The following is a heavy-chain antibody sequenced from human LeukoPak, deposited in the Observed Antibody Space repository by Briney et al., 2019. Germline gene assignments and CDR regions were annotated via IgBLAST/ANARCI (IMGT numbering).Heavy chain of an antibody. CDR3: ARDYAVVVPAAIPGY. J-gene: IGHJ4*02. CDR2: INPNSGGT. Sequence: ASVKVYCKASGYTFTGYYMHWVRQAPGQGLEWMGWINPNSGGTNYAQKFQGRVTMTRDTSISTAYMELSRLRSDDTAVYYCARDYAVVVPAAIPGYWGQGTLVTVSS. CDR1: GYTFTGYY. D-gene: IGHD2-2*02. V-gene: IGHV1-2*02.